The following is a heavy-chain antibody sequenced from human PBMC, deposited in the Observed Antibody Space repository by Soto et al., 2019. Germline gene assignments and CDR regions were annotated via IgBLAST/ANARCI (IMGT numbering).Heavy chain of an antibody. CDR3: ARARYYYDSSGPRDFDY. J-gene: IGHJ4*02. CDR1: GGSISSGDYY. D-gene: IGHD3-22*01. Sequence: PSETLSLTCTVSGGSISSGDYYWSWIRQPPGKGLEWIGYIYYSGSTYYNPSLKSRVTISVDTSKNQFSLKLSSVTAADTAVYYCARARYYYDSSGPRDFDYWGQGTLVTVSS. CDR2: IYYSGST. V-gene: IGHV4-30-4*01.